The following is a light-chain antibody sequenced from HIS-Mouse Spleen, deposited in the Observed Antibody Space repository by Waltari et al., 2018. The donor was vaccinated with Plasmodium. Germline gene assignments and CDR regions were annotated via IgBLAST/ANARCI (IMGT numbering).Light chain of an antibody. V-gene: IGLV3-10*01. CDR3: YSTDSSGNHRV. J-gene: IGLJ3*02. Sequence: SYDLTQPPSVSVSPGQTARIPCSGDSLQKNYAYWYQQKSGQAPVLVIYEDSKRPPGIPERFSGSSSGTMATLTISGAQVEDEADYYCYSTDSSGNHRVFGGGTKLTVL. CDR2: EDS. CDR1: SLQKNY.